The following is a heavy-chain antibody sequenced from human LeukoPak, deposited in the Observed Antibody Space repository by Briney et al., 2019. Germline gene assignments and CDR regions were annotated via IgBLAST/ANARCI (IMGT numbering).Heavy chain of an antibody. V-gene: IGHV5-51*01. CDR1: GYSFTNYW. CDR2: IYPGDSDT. CDR3: ARHRQQQLSNTFDI. Sequence: GESLKIPCQGSGYSFTNYWIGWVRQMPGKGLDWMGIIYPGDSDTRYSPSFQGQVTISADKSIRTAYLQWSSLKASDTAIYYCARHRQQQLSNTFDIWGQGTMVAVSS. J-gene: IGHJ3*02. D-gene: IGHD6-13*01.